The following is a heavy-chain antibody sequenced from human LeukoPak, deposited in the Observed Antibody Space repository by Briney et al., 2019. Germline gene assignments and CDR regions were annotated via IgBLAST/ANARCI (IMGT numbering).Heavy chain of an antibody. J-gene: IGHJ4*02. Sequence: GGSLRLSCAASGFTFNTYTMSWVRQAPGRGLEYVSAITTNGGSTYYADSVKGRFTISRDNSKYTLYLQMSSLRAEDTAVYYCVKVQEQYYYDFWGQGTLVTVSS. CDR2: ITTNGGST. D-gene: IGHD6-19*01. CDR3: VKVQEQYYYDF. CDR1: GFTFNTYT. V-gene: IGHV3-64D*09.